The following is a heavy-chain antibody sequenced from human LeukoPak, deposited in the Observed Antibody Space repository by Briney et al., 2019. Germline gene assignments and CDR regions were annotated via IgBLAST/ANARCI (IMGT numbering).Heavy chain of an antibody. D-gene: IGHD6-6*01. J-gene: IGHJ4*02. CDR3: ARWRFIGSYFFDY. CDR2: IFYSANT. V-gene: IGHV4-39*07. CDR1: GDSISSSDNY. Sequence: SETLSLTCTVSGDSISSSDNYWGWVRQSPGKGLEWIGTIFYSANTYYNPSLKSRLTISLDTSKNQFSLKLSSVTAADTAIYYCARWRFIGSYFFDYWGQGTLVTVSS.